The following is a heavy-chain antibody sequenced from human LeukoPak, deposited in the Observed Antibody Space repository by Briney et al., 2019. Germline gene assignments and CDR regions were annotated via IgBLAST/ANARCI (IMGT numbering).Heavy chain of an antibody. J-gene: IGHJ4*02. CDR1: GYTFTSYA. D-gene: IGHD6-19*01. Sequence: ASVKVSCKASGYTFTSYAMNWVRQAPGQGLEWMGWINPNSGGTNYAQKFQGRVTMTRDTSISTAYMELSRLRSDDTAVYYCARAGSSGWYYDYWGQGTLVTVSS. CDR3: ARAGSSGWYYDY. V-gene: IGHV1-2*02. CDR2: INPNSGGT.